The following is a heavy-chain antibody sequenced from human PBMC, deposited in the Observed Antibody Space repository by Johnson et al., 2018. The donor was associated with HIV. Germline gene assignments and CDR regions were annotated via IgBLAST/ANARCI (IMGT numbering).Heavy chain of an antibody. CDR2: ISYDGSDK. CDR3: ARGPKNPGLDAFDI. J-gene: IGHJ3*02. Sequence: QVQLVESGGGLIQPGGSLRLSCAASGFTFSSYAMHWVRQAPGKGLEWVAVISYDGSDKYYADSVKGRFTISRDNSKNTLSLQMNSLRTEDTAVFYCARGPKNPGLDAFDIWGQGTVVTVSS. D-gene: IGHD1-14*01. CDR1: GFTFSSYA. V-gene: IGHV3-30-3*01.